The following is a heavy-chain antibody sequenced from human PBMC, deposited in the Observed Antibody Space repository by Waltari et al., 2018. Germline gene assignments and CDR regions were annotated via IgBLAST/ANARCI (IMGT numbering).Heavy chain of an antibody. D-gene: IGHD3-22*01. CDR2: IYYSGST. V-gene: IGHV4-59*08. CDR1: GGSISNYF. Sequence: QVQLQESGPGLVKPAETLSLTCTVSGGSISNYFWSWIRRPPGKGLECIGYIYYSGSTPDTPSLKSRVTISVDTSKNQVSLNLSSVTAAYTAVYYCARQRYYYDESGYYHHFDHWGPGSLVTVSS. J-gene: IGHJ4*02. CDR3: ARQRYYYDESGYYHHFDH.